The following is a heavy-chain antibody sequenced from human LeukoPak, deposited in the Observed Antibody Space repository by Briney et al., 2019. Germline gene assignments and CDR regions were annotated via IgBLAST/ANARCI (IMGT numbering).Heavy chain of an antibody. CDR1: GFVFSNHG. CDR2: VRFDGSNE. D-gene: IGHD3-16*01. CDR3: TRDWRSMAFDY. J-gene: IGHJ4*02. V-gene: IGHV3-30*02. Sequence: GGSLRLSRQTSGFVFSNHGMHWVRQAPGKGLEWVAFVRFDGSNEYYADSVKGRFTISRDNSRNTLYLRMNSLRAEDTAVYYCTRDWRSMAFDYWGQGTLVTVSS.